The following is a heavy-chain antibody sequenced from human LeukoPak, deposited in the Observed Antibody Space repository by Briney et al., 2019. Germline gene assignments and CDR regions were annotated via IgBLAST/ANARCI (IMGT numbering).Heavy chain of an antibody. Sequence: PGGSLRLSCAASGFTFDDYAMHWVRQAPGKGLEWVSLISWDGGSTYYADSVKGRFTISRDNSKNSLYLQMNSLRAEDTALYYCAGGGWMDDAFDIWGQGTMVIVSS. V-gene: IGHV3-43D*03. CDR2: ISWDGGST. CDR1: GFTFDDYA. J-gene: IGHJ3*02. D-gene: IGHD5-12*01. CDR3: AGGGWMDDAFDI.